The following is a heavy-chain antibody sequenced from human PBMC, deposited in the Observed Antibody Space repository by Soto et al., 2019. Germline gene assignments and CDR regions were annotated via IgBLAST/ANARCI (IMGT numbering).Heavy chain of an antibody. CDR1: VFTFSTYA. J-gene: IGHJ4*02. V-gene: IGHV3-30-3*01. CDR3: ARDQTGITTTGGGRIDH. D-gene: IGHD1-20*01. Sequence: PGGSLRLSCAASVFTFSTYAVHWVRQAPGKGLECVAIVSFDGSNKYYADSVKGRFTISRDNSKNTLYLQMSGLTPEDTAVYYCARDQTGITTTGGGRIDHWGQGTLVTVSS. CDR2: VSFDGSNK.